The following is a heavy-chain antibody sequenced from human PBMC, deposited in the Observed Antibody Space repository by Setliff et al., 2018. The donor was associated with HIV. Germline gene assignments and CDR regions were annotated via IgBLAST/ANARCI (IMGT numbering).Heavy chain of an antibody. CDR3: ARGAPGRSCSGGSCSYFDC. J-gene: IGHJ4*02. Sequence: ASVKVSCKTSGYTFTSLDINWVRQATGQGPEWMGWLNPTSGNTGSAQRFQGRVTMTRNTSISIAYMELSNLRSEDTAVYYCARGAPGRSCSGGSCSYFDCWGQGTLVTVSS. V-gene: IGHV1-8*01. D-gene: IGHD2-15*01. CDR1: GYTFTSLD. CDR2: LNPTSGNT.